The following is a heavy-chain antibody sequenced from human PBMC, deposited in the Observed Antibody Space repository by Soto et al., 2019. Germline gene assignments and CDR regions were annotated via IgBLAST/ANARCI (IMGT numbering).Heavy chain of an antibody. D-gene: IGHD3-3*01. CDR2: ISSSGSTI. J-gene: IGHJ6*02. CDR3: ARATIPKYYDFWSGSPLGMDV. V-gene: IGHV3-11*01. Sequence: GGSLRLSCAASGFTFSSYAMSWIRQAPGKGLEWVSYISSSGSTIYYADSVKGRFTISRDNAKNSLYLQMNSLRAEDTAVYYCARATIPKYYDFWSGSPLGMDVWGQGTTVTVSS. CDR1: GFTFSSYA.